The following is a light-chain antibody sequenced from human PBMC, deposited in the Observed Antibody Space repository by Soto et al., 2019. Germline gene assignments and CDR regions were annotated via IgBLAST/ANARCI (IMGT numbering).Light chain of an antibody. CDR2: EVS. CDR1: SSDVGGYNY. CDR3: SSYAGSNNFEV. Sequence: QSVLTQPASVSGSPGQSITISCTGTSSDVGGYNYVSWYQQHPGKAPKLMIYEVSNRPSGVSNRFSGSKSGNTASLTISGLQAEDEADYYCSSYAGSNNFEVFGTGTKVTVL. V-gene: IGLV2-14*01. J-gene: IGLJ1*01.